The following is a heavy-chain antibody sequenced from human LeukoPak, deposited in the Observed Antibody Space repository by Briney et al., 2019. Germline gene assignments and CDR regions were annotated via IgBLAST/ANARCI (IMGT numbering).Heavy chain of an antibody. Sequence: ASVKVSCKASGYTFPDSYMHWVRQAPGQGLEWMGWINPNSGGTKYAQKFQGRVTMTRDTSISTAYMELSRLRSDDTAVYYCARDHQLVAFVPCGQGTLVTVSS. V-gene: IGHV1-2*02. CDR3: ARDHQLVAFVP. CDR1: GYTFPDSY. D-gene: IGHD6-13*01. CDR2: INPNSGGT. J-gene: IGHJ5*02.